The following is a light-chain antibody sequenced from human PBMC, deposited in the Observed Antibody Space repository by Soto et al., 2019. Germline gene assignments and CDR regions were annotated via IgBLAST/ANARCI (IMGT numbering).Light chain of an antibody. CDR3: RQYGSSPNT. J-gene: IGKJ4*01. V-gene: IGKV3-20*01. CDR2: GAS. CDR1: HSVSTN. Sequence: IVLTQSPGTLSLSPGERATLSCRASHSVSTNLACYQQKPGQAPRLLIYGASTRATGIPARFSGSGSGTEFPLTFSRLQAEDFAVYYCRQYGSSPNTFGRGT.